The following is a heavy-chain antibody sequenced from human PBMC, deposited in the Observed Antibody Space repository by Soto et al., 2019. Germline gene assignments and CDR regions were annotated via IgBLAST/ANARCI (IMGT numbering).Heavy chain of an antibody. D-gene: IGHD6-13*01. V-gene: IGHV1-18*01. Sequence: QVQLVQSGTEVKKPGASVKVSCKASGYSFITYGISWVRQAPGQGLEWMGWISADDGETNYAQKFQDRVTMTTDTNTTTAFLGLRSLKSNDKAAIYCAKGPSQHLYSSRGGGLDPWGQGTLVTVSS. J-gene: IGHJ5*02. CDR2: ISADDGET. CDR1: GYSFITYG. CDR3: AKGPSQHLYSSRGGGLDP.